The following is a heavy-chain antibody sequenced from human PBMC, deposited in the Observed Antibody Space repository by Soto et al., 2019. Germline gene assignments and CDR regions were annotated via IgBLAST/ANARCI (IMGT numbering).Heavy chain of an antibody. CDR3: ARDLWGYCGTDCYPLDV. D-gene: IGHD2-21*02. Sequence: SEALSLTCTVSGGSISSWYYWSWIRQPTGKGLEWIGYMYNTGSTVYNPSFKSRVTISVDTSKNQFSLKLNSVTAADTAVYYCARDLWGYCGTDCYPLDVWGQGTTVTVSS. CDR2: MYNTGST. V-gene: IGHV4-59*01. J-gene: IGHJ6*02. CDR1: GGSISSWYY.